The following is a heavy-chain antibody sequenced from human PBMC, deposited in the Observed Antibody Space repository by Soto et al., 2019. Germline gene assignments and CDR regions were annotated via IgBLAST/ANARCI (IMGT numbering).Heavy chain of an antibody. Sequence: GGSLRLSCAASGFTFSHYAMSWVRQAPGKGLEWVSAISGSGSSTYYADSVKGRFTISRDNSKNTLHLQMNSLRAEDTAVYYCAKGSQKFDSWGQGTLVTVSS. CDR1: GFTFSHYA. J-gene: IGHJ5*01. CDR3: AKGSQKFDS. V-gene: IGHV3-23*01. CDR2: ISGSGSST.